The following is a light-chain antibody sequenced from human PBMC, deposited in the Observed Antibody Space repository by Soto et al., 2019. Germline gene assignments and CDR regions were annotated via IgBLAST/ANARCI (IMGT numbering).Light chain of an antibody. Sequence: DIQMTQSPSSLSASVGDRVTITCRASQDIAGYLAWYQHKPGRTPELLIHGASRLQSGVPARFSGSGSGTDFTLTISRLEPEDFAVYICQHYGYPQWTFGPGTKVDI. CDR1: QDIAGY. CDR2: GAS. V-gene: IGKV1D-16*01. CDR3: QHYGYPQWT. J-gene: IGKJ1*01.